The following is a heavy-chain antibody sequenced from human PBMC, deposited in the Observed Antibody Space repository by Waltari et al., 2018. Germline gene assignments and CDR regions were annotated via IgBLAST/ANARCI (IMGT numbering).Heavy chain of an antibody. J-gene: IGHJ4*02. CDR2: ISGSVVST. V-gene: IGHV3-23*01. Sequence: EVQLLESGGGLVQPGGSLRLSCAASGVTFSSYAMSWVRQAPGKGLEWVSAISGSVVSTYYADSVKGRFTISRDNSKNTLYLQMNSLRAEDTAVYYCAKVAFDCSSTSCPNIDYWGQGTLVTVSS. CDR1: GVTFSSYA. CDR3: AKVAFDCSSTSCPNIDY. D-gene: IGHD2-2*01.